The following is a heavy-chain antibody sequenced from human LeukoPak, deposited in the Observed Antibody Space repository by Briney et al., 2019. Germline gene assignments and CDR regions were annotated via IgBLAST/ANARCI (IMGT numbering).Heavy chain of an antibody. CDR1: GFTFSDYY. J-gene: IGHJ4*02. V-gene: IGHV3-11*04. CDR2: ISSSGSTI. Sequence: TGGSLRLSCAASGFTFSDYYMSWIRQAPGKGLEWVSYISSSGSTIYYADSVKGRFTISRDNAKNSLYLQMNSLRAEDTAVYYGARDGVYSYGHTDYWGQGTLVTVSS. CDR3: ARDGVYSYGHTDY. D-gene: IGHD5-18*01.